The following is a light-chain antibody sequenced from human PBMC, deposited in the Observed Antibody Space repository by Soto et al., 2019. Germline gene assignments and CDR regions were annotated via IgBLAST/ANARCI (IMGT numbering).Light chain of an antibody. CDR1: QSVSSSY. J-gene: IGKJ5*01. CDR3: QQYGSSPPIT. CDR2: GAS. Sequence: EIVLTQSPGTLSLSPGERATLSCRASQSVSSSYLAWYQQKPGQAPRLLIYGASSRPTGIPDRFSGSGSGTYFTLTISTLEPEDFAVYYCQQYGSSPPITFGQGTRLEIK. V-gene: IGKV3-20*01.